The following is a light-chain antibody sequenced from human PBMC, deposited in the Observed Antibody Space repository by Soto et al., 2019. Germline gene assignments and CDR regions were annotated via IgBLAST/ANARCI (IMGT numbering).Light chain of an antibody. CDR1: SSNIGSNY. V-gene: IGLV1-47*01. J-gene: IGLJ2*01. Sequence: QSVLTQPPSASGTPGQRVTISCSGSSSNIGSNYVYWYQQLPGTVPQLLIYRNSERPSGVPDRFSGYKSGTSASLAISGLRSEDEADYYCAAWDDSLSGVVFGGGTKLNVL. CDR3: AAWDDSLSGVV. CDR2: RNS.